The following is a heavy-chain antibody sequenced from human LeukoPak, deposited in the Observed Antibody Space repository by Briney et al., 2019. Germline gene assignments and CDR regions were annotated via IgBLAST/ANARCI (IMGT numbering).Heavy chain of an antibody. Sequence: PGGSLGLSCAASGFTVSSNYMSWVRQAPGKGLEWVSVIYSGGSTYYADSVKGRFTISRDNSKNTLYLQMNSLRAEDTAVYYCARDGRSGSSYYYWGQGTLVTVSS. V-gene: IGHV3-53*01. CDR1: GFTVSSNY. J-gene: IGHJ4*02. CDR2: IYSGGST. D-gene: IGHD3-10*01. CDR3: ARDGRSGSSYYY.